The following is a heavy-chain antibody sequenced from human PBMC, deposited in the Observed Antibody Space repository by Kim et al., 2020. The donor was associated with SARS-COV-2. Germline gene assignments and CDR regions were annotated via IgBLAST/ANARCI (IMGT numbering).Heavy chain of an antibody. Sequence: YYNPSLKSRVTISVDTSKNQFSLKLSSVTAADTAVYYCARDRVLRGWFDPWGQGTLVTVSS. J-gene: IGHJ5*02. V-gene: IGHV4-31*02. D-gene: IGHD3-3*01. CDR3: ARDRVLRGWFDP.